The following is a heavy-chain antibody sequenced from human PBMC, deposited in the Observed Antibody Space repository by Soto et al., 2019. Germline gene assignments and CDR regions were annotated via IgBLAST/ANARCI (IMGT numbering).Heavy chain of an antibody. CDR3: ARADSGYAHGYYYYGMDV. Sequence: EVQLVESGGGLVQPGGSLRLSCAASGFTFSSYSMNWVRQAPGKGLEWVSYLSSSSRTMYYADYVKGRFTISIDNAKNSLYLQMNSLRAEDTAVYYCARADSGYAHGYYYYGMDVWGQGTTVTVSS. D-gene: IGHD5-12*01. J-gene: IGHJ6*02. V-gene: IGHV3-48*01. CDR2: LSSSSRTM. CDR1: GFTFSSYS.